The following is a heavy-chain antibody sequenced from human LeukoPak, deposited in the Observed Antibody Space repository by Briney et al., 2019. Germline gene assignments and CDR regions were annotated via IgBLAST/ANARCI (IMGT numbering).Heavy chain of an antibody. V-gene: IGHV4-30-2*06. J-gene: IGHJ5*02. Sequence: SQTLSLTSTVSGGASASGGYSWNWIRQSPGKGLEWIGCIYDRGPAYYNPSLKSRFTISVDRPKNQFFLNVTSLTAADTAVYYCARSRQASRLLSSWGQGTPVVVSS. CDR2: IYDRGPA. CDR1: GGASASGGYS. CDR3: ARSRQASRLLSS. D-gene: IGHD2-2*01.